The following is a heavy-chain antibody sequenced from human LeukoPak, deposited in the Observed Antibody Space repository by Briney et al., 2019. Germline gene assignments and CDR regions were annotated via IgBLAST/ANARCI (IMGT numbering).Heavy chain of an antibody. CDR3: ARDMSPSRYSSGWYA. CDR2: IYYSGST. J-gene: IGHJ5*02. V-gene: IGHV4-59*01. Sequence: SETLSLTSTVSGGSISSYYWSWIRQPPGKGLEWIGYIYYSGSTNYNPSLKSRVTISVDTSKNQFSLKLSSVTAADTAVYYCARDMSPSRYSSGWYAWGQGTLVTVSS. CDR1: GGSISSYY. D-gene: IGHD6-19*01.